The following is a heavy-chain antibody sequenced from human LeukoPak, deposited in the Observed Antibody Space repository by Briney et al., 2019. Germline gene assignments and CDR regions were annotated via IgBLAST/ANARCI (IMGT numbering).Heavy chain of an antibody. CDR3: ARDFGTTGWHTFDY. J-gene: IGHJ4*02. V-gene: IGHV6-1*01. D-gene: IGHD6-19*01. CDR1: GDSVSSKNGA. Sequence: SQTLSLTCDVSGDSVSSKNGAWNWIRQSPSRGLEWLGRTYYRSKWYNDYAESMEGRMTISRDTSKNQYSLHLNSVTPDDTAVYYCARDFGTTGWHTFDYWGQGTLVTVSS. CDR2: TYYRSKWYN.